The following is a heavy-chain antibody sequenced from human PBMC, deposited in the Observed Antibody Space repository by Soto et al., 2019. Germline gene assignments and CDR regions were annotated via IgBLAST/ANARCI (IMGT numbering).Heavy chain of an antibody. CDR1: GYTFTSYG. V-gene: IGHV1-18*04. J-gene: IGHJ6*02. Sequence: ASVKVSCKASGYTFTSYGISWVRQAPGQGLEWKGWISAYNGNTNYAQKLQGKVTMTTDTSTSTDYKEMRSPRSNDTDAYYGARAGTGYYGMDVWGQGTTVTVSS. CDR2: ISAYNGNT. CDR3: ARAGTGYYGMDV. D-gene: IGHD6-13*01.